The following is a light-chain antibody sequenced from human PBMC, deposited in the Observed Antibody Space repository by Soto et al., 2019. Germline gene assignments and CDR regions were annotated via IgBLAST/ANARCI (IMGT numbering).Light chain of an antibody. V-gene: IGKV3-20*01. CDR1: ETIGYNY. CDR3: QQYDTSYT. CDR2: DAS. J-gene: IGKJ2*01. Sequence: EIVLTQSPGTLSLSPGERATLSCRASETIGYNYLAWYQQQPGLAPTLLIYDASTRAPGIPDRFSGSGSGTDFTLTISRLEPGYFAVYYCQQYDTSYTFGPGTKLEI.